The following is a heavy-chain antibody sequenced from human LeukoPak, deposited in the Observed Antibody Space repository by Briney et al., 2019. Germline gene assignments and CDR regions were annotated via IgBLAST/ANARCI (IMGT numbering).Heavy chain of an antibody. CDR1: GYTFTGYY. CDR2: INTNTGNP. J-gene: IGHJ6*03. V-gene: IGHV7-4-1*02. CDR3: AREWPAVAAYYYYYMDV. Sequence: ASVKVSCKASGYTFTGYYMHWVRQAPGQGLEWMGWINTNTGNPTYAQGFTGRFVFSLDTSVSTAYLQISSLKAEDTAVYYCAREWPAVAAYYYYYMDVWGKGTTVTVSS. D-gene: IGHD6-19*01.